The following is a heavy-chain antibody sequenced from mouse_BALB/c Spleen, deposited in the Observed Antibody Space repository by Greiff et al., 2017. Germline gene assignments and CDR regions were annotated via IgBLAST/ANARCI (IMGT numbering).Heavy chain of an antibody. CDR3: AREGSYYGNYVWFAY. CDR1: GYTFTSYV. Sequence: EVKLQESGPELVKPGASVKMSCKASGYTFTSYVMHWVKQKPGQGLEWIGYINPYNDGTKYNEKFKGKATLTSDKSSSTAYMELSSLTSEDSAVYYCAREGSYYGNYVWFAYWGQGTLVTVSA. CDR2: INPYNDGT. D-gene: IGHD2-10*01. V-gene: IGHV1-14*01. J-gene: IGHJ3*01.